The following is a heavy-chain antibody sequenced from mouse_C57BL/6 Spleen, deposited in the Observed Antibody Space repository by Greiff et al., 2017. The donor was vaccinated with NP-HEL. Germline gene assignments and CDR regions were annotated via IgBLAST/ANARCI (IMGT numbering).Heavy chain of an antibody. D-gene: IGHD1-1*01. Sequence: QVQLKESGAELVRPGASVTLSCKASGYTFTDYEMHWVKQTPVHGLEWIGAIDPETGGTAYNQKFKGKAILTADKSSSTAYMELRSLTSEDSAVYYCTTPPYGSSSYWGQGTLVTVSA. CDR2: IDPETGGT. CDR1: GYTFTDYE. V-gene: IGHV1-15*01. J-gene: IGHJ3*01. CDR3: TTPPYGSSSY.